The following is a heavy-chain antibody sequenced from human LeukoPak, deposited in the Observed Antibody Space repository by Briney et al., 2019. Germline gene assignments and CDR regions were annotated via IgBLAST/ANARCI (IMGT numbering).Heavy chain of an antibody. CDR3: TREGITAAADY. D-gene: IGHD6-13*01. CDR2: LQYNGGDK. V-gene: IGHV3-30*02. J-gene: IGHJ4*02. Sequence: GGSLRLSCAASGFTFSNHGMHWVRQAPGKGLEWVAFLQYNGGDKNYADSVKGRFTISRDNAKNSLYLQLNSLRAEDTAVYYCTREGITAAADYWGQGTLVTVSS. CDR1: GFTFSNHG.